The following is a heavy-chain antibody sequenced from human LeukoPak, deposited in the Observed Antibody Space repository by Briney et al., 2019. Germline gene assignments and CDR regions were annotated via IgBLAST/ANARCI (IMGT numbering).Heavy chain of an antibody. D-gene: IGHD5-12*01. Sequence: GGSLRLSCAASGFTFSSYGMHWVRQAPGKGLEWVVLISYDGSNKYYADSVKGRFTISRDNSKNTLYLQMNSLRAEDTAVYYCAKDAGPIEATILIDSFNDYWGQGTLVTVSS. CDR1: GFTFSSYG. J-gene: IGHJ4*02. CDR3: AKDAGPIEATILIDSFNDY. V-gene: IGHV3-30*18. CDR2: ISYDGSNK.